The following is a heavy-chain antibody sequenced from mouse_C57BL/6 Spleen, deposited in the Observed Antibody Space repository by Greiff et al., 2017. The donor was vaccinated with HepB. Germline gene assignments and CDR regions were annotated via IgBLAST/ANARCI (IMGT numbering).Heavy chain of an antibody. V-gene: IGHV5-9*01. CDR2: ISGGGGNT. CDR1: GFTFSSYT. J-gene: IGHJ3*01. Sequence: EVHLVESGGGLVKPGGSLKLSCAASGFTFSSYTMSWVRQTPEKRLEWVATISGGGGNTYYPDSVKGRFTISRDNAKNTLYLQMSSLRSEDTALYYCARRAGYYDYPFAYWGQGTLVTVSA. D-gene: IGHD2-4*01. CDR3: ARRAGYYDYPFAY.